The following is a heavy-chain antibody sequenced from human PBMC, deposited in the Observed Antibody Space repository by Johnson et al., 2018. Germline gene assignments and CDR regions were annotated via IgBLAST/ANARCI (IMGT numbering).Heavy chain of an antibody. J-gene: IGHJ1*01. V-gene: IGHV3-11*04. CDR2: ISSSGSTI. CDR1: GFTFSDYY. CDR3: ASVPLAGYFQH. Sequence: QVQLVQSGGGLVKPGGSLRLSCAASGFTFSDYYMSWIRQAPGKGLEWVSYISSSGSTIYYADSVKGRLPISRDNAKNSLYLQMKSLRAEDTAVYYCASVPLAGYFQHWGPGTLVTVSS.